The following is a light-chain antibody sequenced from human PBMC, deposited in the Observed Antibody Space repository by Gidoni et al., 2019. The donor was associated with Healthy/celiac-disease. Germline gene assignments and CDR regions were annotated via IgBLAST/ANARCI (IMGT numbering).Light chain of an antibody. J-gene: IGLJ2*01. CDR1: SSDVGSYNL. CDR3: CSYAGSSTHVV. V-gene: IGLV2-23*02. Sequence: QSALTQPASVSGSPGQSITISCTGTSSDVGSYNLVSWYQQHPGKAPKLMIYEVSKRPSGVSNRFSGSKSGNTASLTISGLQAEDEADYYCCSYAGSSTHVVFGGGTKLXV. CDR2: EVS.